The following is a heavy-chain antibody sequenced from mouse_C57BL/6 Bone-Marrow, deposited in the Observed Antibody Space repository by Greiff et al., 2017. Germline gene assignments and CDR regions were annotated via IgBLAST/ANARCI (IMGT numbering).Heavy chain of an antibody. V-gene: IGHV1-69*01. J-gene: IGHJ3*01. CDR3: ARFGNYPWFAY. Sequence: QVQLQQPGAELVMPGASVKLSCKASGYTFTSYWMHWVKQRPGQGLEWIGEIDPSDSYTNYNQKFKGKSTLTVDKSSSTAYMQLSSLTSEDSAVYYCARFGNYPWFAYWGQGTLVTVSA. CDR1: GYTFTSYW. D-gene: IGHD2-1*01. CDR2: IDPSDSYT.